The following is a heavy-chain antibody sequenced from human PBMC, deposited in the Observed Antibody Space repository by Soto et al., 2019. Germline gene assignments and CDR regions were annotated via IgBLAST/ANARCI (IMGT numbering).Heavy chain of an antibody. D-gene: IGHD2-2*02. CDR3: ATLDCSSTSCYIDY. CDR1: GYTFTNYW. Sequence: GESLKISCKGSGYTFTNYWVGWVRQMPGKGLEWMGIIYPGDSDTRYSPSFQGQVTISADKSISTAYLQWSSLKASDTAMYYCATLDCSSTSCYIDYWGQGTLVTVSS. CDR2: IYPGDSDT. V-gene: IGHV5-51*01. J-gene: IGHJ4*02.